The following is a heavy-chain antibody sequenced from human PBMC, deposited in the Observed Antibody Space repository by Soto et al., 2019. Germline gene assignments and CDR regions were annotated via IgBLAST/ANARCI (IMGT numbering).Heavy chain of an antibody. CDR3: ASQYCGDYCSADH. Sequence: QVQLVQSGAEVRRSGASVKVSCNASGYTFTTLAMHWVRQAPGQRLEWMGYINAGNGYTKYSQNFQGRVTITRDTLASTAYMELSSLRSEDTAVSYCASQYCGDYCSADHWGQGTLVTVSS. V-gene: IGHV1-3*01. CDR1: GYTFTTLA. CDR2: INAGNGYT. D-gene: IGHD2-21*02. J-gene: IGHJ4*02.